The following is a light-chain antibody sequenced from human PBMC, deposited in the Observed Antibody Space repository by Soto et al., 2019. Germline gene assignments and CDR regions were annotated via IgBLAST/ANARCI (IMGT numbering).Light chain of an antibody. Sequence: LTQPPSASGTPGQRVTISCSGSSSNIGGNPVNWYQQLPGTAPKLLIYNNNQRPSGVPDRFSGSKSGTSASLAISGLQSEDEADYYCAAWHDSLNGPVFGGGTKVTVL. J-gene: IGLJ3*02. CDR2: NNN. CDR1: SSNIGGNP. CDR3: AAWHDSLNGPV. V-gene: IGLV1-44*01.